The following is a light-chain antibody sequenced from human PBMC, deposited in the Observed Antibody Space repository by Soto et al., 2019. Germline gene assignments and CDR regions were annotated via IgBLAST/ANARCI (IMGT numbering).Light chain of an antibody. CDR2: GAS. CDR3: QQCGSSPWT. Sequence: EIVLTQSPGTLSLSPGERATLSCRASQSVSSSFLAWYQQKPGQAPRLLIYGASIRATGIPDRFSGSGSGTDIPLTISRLEPEEVAVYYCQQCGSSPWTFGQGTKVEI. V-gene: IGKV3-20*01. J-gene: IGKJ1*01. CDR1: QSVSSSF.